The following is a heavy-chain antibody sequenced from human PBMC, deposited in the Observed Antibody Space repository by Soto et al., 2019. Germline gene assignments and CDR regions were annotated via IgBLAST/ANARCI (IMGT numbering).Heavy chain of an antibody. CDR2: MNANNGKT. CDR1: GYTFTTSA. CDR3: ARGACSGGSCPWSDYYHYMDV. V-gene: IGHV1-3*01. D-gene: IGHD2-15*01. J-gene: IGHJ6*03. Sequence: ASVKVSCKASGYTFTTSAIHWVRQAPGQSPEWMGWMNANNGKTRYSQTFQGRVTITRNTSISTAYMELSSLRSEDTAVYYCARGACSGGSCPWSDYYHYMDVWGKGTTVTVSS.